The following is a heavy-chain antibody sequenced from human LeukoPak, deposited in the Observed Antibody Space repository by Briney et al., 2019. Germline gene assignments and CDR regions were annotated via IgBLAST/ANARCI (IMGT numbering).Heavy chain of an antibody. CDR3: VKDQGSSSWFDFDY. V-gene: IGHV3-64D*06. CDR1: GFTFSSSA. CDR2: INSNGGST. Sequence: GGSLRLFCSASGFTFSSSALHWVRQAPGKGLEYVSAINSNGGSTYYADSVKGRFTISRDNSKNTLYLQMSSPRAEDTAVYYCVKDQGSSSWFDFDYWGQGTLVTVSS. J-gene: IGHJ4*02. D-gene: IGHD6-13*01.